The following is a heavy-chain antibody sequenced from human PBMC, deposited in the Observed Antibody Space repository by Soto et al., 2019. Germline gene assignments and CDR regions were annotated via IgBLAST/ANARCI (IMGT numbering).Heavy chain of an antibody. V-gene: IGHV2-5*02. CDR3: AHRKILTSPSVHYFYGMDV. Sequence: SGPTLVNPTQTLTLTCTFSGFSLSTTGEGVGWIRQPPGKALEWLALIFSDDDKRYSSSLKSRLIITKDTSKSQVVLTMTKMDPADTGTYYCAHRKILTSPSVHYFYGMDVWGQGTTVTVSS. CDR2: IFSDDDK. D-gene: IGHD4-17*01. CDR1: GFSLSTTGEG. J-gene: IGHJ6*02.